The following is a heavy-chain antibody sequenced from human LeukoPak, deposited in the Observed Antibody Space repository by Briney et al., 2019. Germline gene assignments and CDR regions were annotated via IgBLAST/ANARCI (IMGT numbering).Heavy chain of an antibody. V-gene: IGHV4-59*08. CDR1: GGSISSYY. CDR2: IYYSGST. CDR3: ARHYYDSSGYLFDY. Sequence: KPSETLSLTCTVSGGSISSYYWSWIRQPPGKGLEWIGYIYYSGSTNYNPSLKSRVTISVDTSKNQFSLKLSSVTAADTAVYYCARHYYDSSGYLFDYWGQGTLVTVSS. J-gene: IGHJ4*02. D-gene: IGHD3-22*01.